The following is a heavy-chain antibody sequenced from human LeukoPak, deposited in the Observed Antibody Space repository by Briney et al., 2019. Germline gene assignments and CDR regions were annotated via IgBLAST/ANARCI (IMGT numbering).Heavy chain of an antibody. D-gene: IGHD3-22*01. CDR2: IYHTGNT. V-gene: IGHV4-59*01. Sequence: SETLSLTCAVSGGSITTYYWSWVRQPPGYGLEWIGYIYHTGNTNYNPSFESRVTMSVDTSKNQFSLKLSSVTAADTAVYYCAGTYFYDADDIGYWGQGTLVTVSS. CDR1: GGSITTYY. CDR3: AGTYFYDADDIGY. J-gene: IGHJ4*02.